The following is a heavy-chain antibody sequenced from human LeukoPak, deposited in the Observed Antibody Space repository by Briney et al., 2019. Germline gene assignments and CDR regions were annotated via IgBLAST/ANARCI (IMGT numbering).Heavy chain of an antibody. CDR3: ARDFSSSSTVYYYYYMDV. V-gene: IGHV4-39*07. Sequence: PSETLSLTCTVSGGSISSRTYYWGWIRQPPGKELEWIGTIYYSGTTYYNPSLKSRVTISLDTSKNLFSLKLSSVTAADTAIYYCARDFSSSSTVYYYYYMDVWGKGTTVTVSS. J-gene: IGHJ6*03. D-gene: IGHD6-6*01. CDR2: IYYSGTT. CDR1: GGSISSRTYY.